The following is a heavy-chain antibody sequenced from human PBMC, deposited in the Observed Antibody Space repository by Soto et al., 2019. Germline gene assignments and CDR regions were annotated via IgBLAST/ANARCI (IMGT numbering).Heavy chain of an antibody. J-gene: IGHJ4*02. CDR2: ISYDGSNK. CDR3: ARGRFYFDN. Sequence: GGSLRLSCAASGFTFSSYGMHWVRQAPGKGLEWVAVISYDGSNKYYADSVKGRFTISRDNSKNQFSLKLGSVTAADTALYFCARGRFYFDNWGQGTLVTVSS. CDR1: GFTFSSYG. V-gene: IGHV3-30*03.